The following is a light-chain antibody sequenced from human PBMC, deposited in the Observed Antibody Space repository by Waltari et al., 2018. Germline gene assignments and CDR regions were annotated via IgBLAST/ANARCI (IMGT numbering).Light chain of an antibody. Sequence: ETVMTQSPDTLSVSPGERATLSCGASQSVGSQLVWYQQKPGQAPRLLIYGASTRAPRTPARFSGSGSGAEFTLTISSMQSEDFAVYYCQQYNRWPATFGQGTRLEIK. CDR1: QSVGSQ. CDR2: GAS. J-gene: IGKJ5*01. V-gene: IGKV3-15*01. CDR3: QQYNRWPAT.